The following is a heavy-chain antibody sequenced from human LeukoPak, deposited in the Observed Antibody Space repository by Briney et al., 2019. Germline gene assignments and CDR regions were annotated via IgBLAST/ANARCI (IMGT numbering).Heavy chain of an antibody. D-gene: IGHD6-6*01. CDR3: ARAGQFISARPITFDY. CDR2: ISYDGSNK. CDR1: GFTFSYYT. Sequence: GRSLRLSCAASGFTFSYYTMHWVRQAPGKGLEWVAVISYDGSNKYYADSVKGRFTISRDNSKNTLYLQMNSLRAEDTAVYYCARAGQFISARPITFDYWGQGSLVTVSS. J-gene: IGHJ4*02. V-gene: IGHV3-30-3*01.